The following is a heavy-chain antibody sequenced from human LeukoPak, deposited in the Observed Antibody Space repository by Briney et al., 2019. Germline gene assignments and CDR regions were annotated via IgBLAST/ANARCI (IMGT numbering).Heavy chain of an antibody. D-gene: IGHD4-17*01. CDR2: ISSSSSYI. CDR3: ARGGLRSTTGDY. CDR1: GFTFSSYS. Sequence: PGGSLILSCAASGFTFSSYSMNWVRQAPGKGLEWVSSISSSSSYIYYADSVKGRFTISRDNAKNSLYLQMNSLRAEDTAVYYCARGGLRSTTGDYWGQGTLVTVSS. J-gene: IGHJ4*02. V-gene: IGHV3-21*01.